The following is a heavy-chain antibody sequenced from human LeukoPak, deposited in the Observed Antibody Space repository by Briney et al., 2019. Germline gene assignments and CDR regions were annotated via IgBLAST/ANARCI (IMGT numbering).Heavy chain of an antibody. CDR1: GGSVSGYY. Sequence: SETLSLTCSVSGGSVSGYYWTWIRQPPGKGLEWIGYIHYSGITNYNPSLKTRVTTSVDTSKSQFSLRLNSVTAPDTAVYYCARGHVGPGFYGVYHYYGMDVWGQGTTVTVSS. CDR3: ARGHVGPGFYGVYHYYGMDV. D-gene: IGHD6-13*01. V-gene: IGHV4-59*02. CDR2: IHYSGIT. J-gene: IGHJ6*02.